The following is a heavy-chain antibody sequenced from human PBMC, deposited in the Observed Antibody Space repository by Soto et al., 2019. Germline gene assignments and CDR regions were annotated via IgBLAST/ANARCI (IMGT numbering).Heavy chain of an antibody. CDR1: GGSISSSNG. D-gene: IGHD6-6*01. CDR2: IYHSGST. CDR3: ARWSQLGLDYYGMDV. V-gene: IGHV4-4*02. Sequence: SETLSLTCAVSGGSISSSNGWSWVRQPPGKGLEWIGEIYHSGSTNYNPSLKSRVTISVDKSKNQFSLKLSSVTAADTAVYYCARWSQLGLDYYGMDVWGQGTTVTVSS. J-gene: IGHJ6*02.